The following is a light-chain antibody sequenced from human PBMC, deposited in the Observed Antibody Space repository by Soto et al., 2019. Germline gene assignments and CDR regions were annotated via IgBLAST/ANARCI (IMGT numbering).Light chain of an antibody. Sequence: DIQMPQSPSTLSGSVGDSVTITCRASQTISSWLAWYQQKPGKAPKLLIYKASSLESGVPSRFSGSGSGTEFTLTISSLQPDEFATYYCQHYNSYSEAVGQGTKVDI. J-gene: IGKJ1*01. V-gene: IGKV1-5*03. CDR1: QTISSW. CDR3: QHYNSYSEA. CDR2: KAS.